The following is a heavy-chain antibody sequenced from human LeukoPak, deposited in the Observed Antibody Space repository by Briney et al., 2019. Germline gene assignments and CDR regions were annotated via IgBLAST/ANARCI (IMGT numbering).Heavy chain of an antibody. CDR2: IIPIFGTA. Sequence: VASVKVSCKASGGTFSSYAISWVRQAPGQGLEWMGGIIPIFGTANYAQKFQGRVTITADESTSTAYMELSSLRYEDTAVYFCARRGRLQSFDIWGQGTKVTVSS. CDR3: ARRGRLQSFDI. CDR1: GGTFSSYA. D-gene: IGHD6-19*01. J-gene: IGHJ3*02. V-gene: IGHV1-69*13.